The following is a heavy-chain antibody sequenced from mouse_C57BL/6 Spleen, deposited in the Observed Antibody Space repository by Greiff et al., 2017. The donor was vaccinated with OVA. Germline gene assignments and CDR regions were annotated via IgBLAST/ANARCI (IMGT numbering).Heavy chain of an antibody. V-gene: IGHV1-26*01. J-gene: IGHJ4*01. CDR3: AREGRSPRGYYAMDY. Sequence: VQLKQSGPELVKPGASVKISCKASGYTFTDYYMNWVKQSHGKSLEWIGDINPNNGGTSYNQKFKGKATLTVDKSSSTAYMELRSLTSEDSAVYYCAREGRSPRGYYAMDYWGQGTSVTVSS. CDR2: INPNNGGT. CDR1: GYTFTDYY.